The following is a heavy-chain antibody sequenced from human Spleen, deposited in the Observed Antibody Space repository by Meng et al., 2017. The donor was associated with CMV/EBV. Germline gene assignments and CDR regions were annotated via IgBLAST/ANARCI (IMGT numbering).Heavy chain of an antibody. CDR1: GDTFINNA. CDR3: ARTPLSQWLGEQGYLDY. V-gene: IGHV1-69*05. J-gene: IGHJ4*02. CDR2: IIPDVGTP. D-gene: IGHD3-10*01. Sequence: SVKVSCKASGDTFINNAISWVRQAPGQRPEWMGGIIPDVGTPDYAENFQGRVTMTTDESTSTAYMEMSSLRSDDTAVYSCARTPLSQWLGEQGYLDYWGQGTLVTVSS.